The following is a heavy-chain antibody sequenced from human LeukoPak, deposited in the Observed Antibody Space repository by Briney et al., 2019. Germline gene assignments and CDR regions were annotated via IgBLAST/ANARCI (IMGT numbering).Heavy chain of an antibody. CDR1: GFIVSSNY. Sequence: GGSLRLSCAGSGFIVSSNYMSWVRQAAGKGLEWVSVIYGSSRTYYADSVKGRFTISRDNSKNTVYLQMDSLRAEDTAVYYCGTKAMDVWGKGTTVTVSS. J-gene: IGHJ6*03. CDR2: IYGSSRT. V-gene: IGHV3-66*01. CDR3: GTKAMDV. D-gene: IGHD3-3*01.